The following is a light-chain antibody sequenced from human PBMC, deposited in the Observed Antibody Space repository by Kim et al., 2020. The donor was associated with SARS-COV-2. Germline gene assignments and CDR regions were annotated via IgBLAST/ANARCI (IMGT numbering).Light chain of an antibody. CDR3: QQYNNHLT. Sequence: LSVSPGERATLSCRASQSVSSNLAWYQQKPGQAPRLLIYGVSTRATGIPARFSGSGSGTEFTLTISSLQSEDFAVYYCQQYNNHLTFGGGTKLEI. J-gene: IGKJ4*01. CDR1: QSVSSN. CDR2: GVS. V-gene: IGKV3-15*01.